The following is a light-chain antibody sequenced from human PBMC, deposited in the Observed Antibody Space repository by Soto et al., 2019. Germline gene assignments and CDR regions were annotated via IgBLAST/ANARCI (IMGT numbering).Light chain of an antibody. Sequence: QSVLTQPASVSGSPGQSITISCTGTSSDVGGYNYVSWYQQHPGKAPKLMIYDVSNRPSGVSNRLSGSKSGSTASLTISGLQADDEADYYCSSYTSSSTVVFGGGTKLTVL. CDR1: SSDVGGYNY. V-gene: IGLV2-14*01. J-gene: IGLJ2*01. CDR3: SSYTSSSTVV. CDR2: DVS.